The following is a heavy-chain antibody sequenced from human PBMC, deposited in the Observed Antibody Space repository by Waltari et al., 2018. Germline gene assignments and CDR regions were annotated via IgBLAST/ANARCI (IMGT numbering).Heavy chain of an antibody. D-gene: IGHD6-19*01. CDR3: AREGSGWSRY. CDR1: GYTFTGYY. J-gene: IGHJ4*02. CDR2: INPDMGGT. Sequence: QVQLVQSGAEVKKPGASVKVSCKASGYTFTGYYMHWVRQAPGQGLEWMGRINPDMGGTNYAQKFQGMVTMTRDTSISTAYMELSRLRSDDTAVYYCAREGSGWSRYWGQGTLVTVSS. V-gene: IGHV1-2*06.